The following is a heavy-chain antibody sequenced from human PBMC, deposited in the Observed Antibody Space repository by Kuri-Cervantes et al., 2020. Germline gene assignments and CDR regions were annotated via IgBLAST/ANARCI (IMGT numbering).Heavy chain of an antibody. J-gene: IGHJ4*02. D-gene: IGHD6-19*01. Sequence: GESLKISCAASGFTFNNFGMHWVRQAPGKGLEWVAFIRHDGSKKYYVDSVKGRFTISRDTSKNTLYLQMNSLRGEDTAVYYCARDSTGWYYFDYWGQGTLVTVSS. V-gene: IGHV3-30*02. CDR2: IRHDGSKK. CDR1: GFTFNNFG. CDR3: ARDSTGWYYFDY.